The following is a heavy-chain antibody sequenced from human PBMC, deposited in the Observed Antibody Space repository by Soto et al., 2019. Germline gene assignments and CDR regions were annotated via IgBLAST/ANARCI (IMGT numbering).Heavy chain of an antibody. Sequence: QVQLVQSGAEVKKPGASVKVSCKASGYTFTSYGISWVRQAPGQGLEWMGWISAYNGNTNYAQKLRGRVTMTTDTSTSTAYMELRSLRSDDTAVYYCARDLPGLAARHGLVPTFDYWGQGTLVTVSS. J-gene: IGHJ4*02. D-gene: IGHD6-6*01. CDR2: ISAYNGNT. V-gene: IGHV1-18*01. CDR1: GYTFTSYG. CDR3: ARDLPGLAARHGLVPTFDY.